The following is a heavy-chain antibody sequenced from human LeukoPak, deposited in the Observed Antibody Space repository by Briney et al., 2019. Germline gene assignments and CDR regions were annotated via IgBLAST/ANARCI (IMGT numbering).Heavy chain of an antibody. J-gene: IGHJ6*02. V-gene: IGHV3-7*03. Sequence: GGSLRLSCAASGFTFSSYWMNWARQAPGKGLEWVASINHNGNVNYYVDSVKGRFTISRDNSKNTLYLQMNSLRAEDTAVYYCAKDLFGGWVLDVWGQGTTVTVSS. CDR2: INHNGNVN. CDR1: GFTFSSYW. D-gene: IGHD6-19*01. CDR3: AKDLFGGWVLDV.